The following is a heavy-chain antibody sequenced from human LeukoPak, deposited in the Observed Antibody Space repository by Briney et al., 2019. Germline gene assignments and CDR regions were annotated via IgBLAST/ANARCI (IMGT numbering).Heavy chain of an antibody. J-gene: IGHJ4*02. D-gene: IGHD1-1*01. CDR3: AWVEYFFDY. V-gene: IGHV3-7*04. Sequence: GGSLRLSCAASGFTLSSYWMSWVRQAPGRGLEWVATIKPDGSEKYYVDSVKGRFTMSRDDAKNSLYLQVNSLRAEDTAVSYCAWVEYFFDYLGQAALVTVSS. CDR2: IKPDGSEK. CDR1: GFTLSSYW.